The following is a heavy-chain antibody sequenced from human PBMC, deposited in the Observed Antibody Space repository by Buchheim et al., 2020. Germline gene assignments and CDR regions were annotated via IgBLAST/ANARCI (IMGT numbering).Heavy chain of an antibody. CDR1: GFTFSSAW. CDR3: ATAPGFYDSAPFDF. V-gene: IGHV3-15*01. Sequence: EVQLVESGGGLVNPGGSLRLSCAVSGFTFSSAWMSWVRQSPGTGLEWVGLIKSKTDGGTTDYAAPVKGSFTISRDDSEYTLYLQMSNLKTEDTAVYYCATAPGFYDSAPFDFWGQGT. J-gene: IGHJ4*02. CDR2: IKSKTDGGTT. D-gene: IGHD3-22*01.